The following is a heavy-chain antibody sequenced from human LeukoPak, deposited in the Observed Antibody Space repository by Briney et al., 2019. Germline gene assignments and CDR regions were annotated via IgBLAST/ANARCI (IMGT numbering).Heavy chain of an antibody. J-gene: IGHJ4*02. CDR1: GYTSTSNI. Sequence: ASVKVSCKASGYTSTSNIISPVRQPPEQPLEKMAWISAYKGNTIYTQKVKGRVTMTTDTSTSTGYMELRSLNSDHAAVYYCARASYCSDGSCYSDYWGEGTLVTVSS. V-gene: IGHV1-18*01. D-gene: IGHD2-15*01. CDR2: ISAYKGNT. CDR3: ARASYCSDGSCYSDY.